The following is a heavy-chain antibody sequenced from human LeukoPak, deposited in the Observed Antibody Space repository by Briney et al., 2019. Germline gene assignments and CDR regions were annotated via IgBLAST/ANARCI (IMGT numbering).Heavy chain of an antibody. J-gene: IGHJ4*02. CDR1: GGTIRSTSYY. V-gene: IGHV4-61*01. Sequence: SETLSLTCTVSGGTIRSTSYYWSWIRQPPGKGLEWIGYIYYSGSTNYNPSLKSRVTISVDTSKNQFSLKLSSVTAADTAVYYCARSPRYAKLLFDYWGQGTLVTVSS. D-gene: IGHD3-16*01. CDR2: IYYSGST. CDR3: ARSPRYAKLLFDY.